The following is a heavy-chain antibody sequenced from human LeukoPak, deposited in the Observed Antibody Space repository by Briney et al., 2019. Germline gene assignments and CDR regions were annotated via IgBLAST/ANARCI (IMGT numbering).Heavy chain of an antibody. CDR2: IYSGGST. V-gene: IGHV3-53*01. D-gene: IGHD3-22*01. Sequence: PGGSLRLSCVASGFSVSINYISWVRQAPGKGLEWVSVIYSGGSTYYAGSVKGRCTISRDNSKNTLYLQMNSLRAEDTAVYYCARWYYDSSGFDVFDIWSQGTMVTV. CDR3: ARWYYDSSGFDVFDI. J-gene: IGHJ3*02. CDR1: GFSVSINY.